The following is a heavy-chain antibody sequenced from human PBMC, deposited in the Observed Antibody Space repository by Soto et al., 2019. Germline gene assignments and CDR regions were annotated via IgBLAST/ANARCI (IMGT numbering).Heavy chain of an antibody. Sequence: VHMLESGGGLVQPGGSLRLSCAASGFIFSDYAMSWVRQAPGKGLEWVAGMGGANGDTYYAESVRGRFAIFRDNSKSTLFLQLNSLRAEDTAVYFCAKDGVDHNSVWDPFDIWGQGTLVTVSS. CDR2: MGGANGDT. J-gene: IGHJ3*02. CDR1: GFIFSDYA. D-gene: IGHD2-15*01. V-gene: IGHV3-23*01. CDR3: AKDGVDHNSVWDPFDI.